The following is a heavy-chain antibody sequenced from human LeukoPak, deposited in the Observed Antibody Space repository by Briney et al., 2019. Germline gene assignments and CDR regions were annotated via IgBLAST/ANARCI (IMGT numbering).Heavy chain of an antibody. J-gene: IGHJ4*02. CDR2: INPYSGGT. CDR1: GYTFSDYY. D-gene: IGHD6-19*01. V-gene: IGHV1-2*02. Sequence: ASVNVSCKASGYTFSDYYMHWVRQAPGQGLEWMGWINPYSGGTNYAEKFQGRVTMTRDTSMTTAYMELSSLRSGDTAMYYCATLRRSGWYIGDWGQGTLVTVSS. CDR3: ATLRRSGWYIGD.